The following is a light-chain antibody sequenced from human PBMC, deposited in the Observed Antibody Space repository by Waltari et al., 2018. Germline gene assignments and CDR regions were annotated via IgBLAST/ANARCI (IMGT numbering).Light chain of an antibody. CDR1: QSVSSSY. J-gene: IGKJ2*01. V-gene: IGKV3-20*01. Sequence: EIVLTQSPGTLSLSPGERATLSCRASQSVSSSYLAWYQQKPCPAPRPLIYVASSRATGIPDRFSGSGSGTDFTLTISRLEPEDFAVYYCQQYGSSPPKYTFGQGTKLEIK. CDR3: QQYGSSPPKYT. CDR2: VAS.